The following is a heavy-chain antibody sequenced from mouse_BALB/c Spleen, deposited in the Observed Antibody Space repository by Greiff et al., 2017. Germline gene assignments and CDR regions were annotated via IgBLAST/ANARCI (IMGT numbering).Heavy chain of an antibody. V-gene: IGHV1-5*01. Sequence: EVQLQQSGTVLARPGASVKMSCKASGYTFTSYWMHWVKQRPGQGLEWIGAIYPGNSDTSYNQKFKGKAKLTAVTSTSTAYMELSSLTNEDSAVYYCTRGRYGNYVGYYAMDYWGQGTSVTVSS. D-gene: IGHD2-10*02. CDR3: TRGRYGNYVGYYAMDY. J-gene: IGHJ4*01. CDR2: IYPGNSDT. CDR1: GYTFTSYW.